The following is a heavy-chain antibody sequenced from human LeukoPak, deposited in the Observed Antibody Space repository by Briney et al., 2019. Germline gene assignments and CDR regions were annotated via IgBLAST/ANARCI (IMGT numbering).Heavy chain of an antibody. J-gene: IGHJ3*02. CDR1: GFTFSSYW. V-gene: IGHV3-7*03. CDR3: AKEFTVTSSDAFDI. D-gene: IGHD4-17*01. CDR2: IKQDGSEK. Sequence: GGSLRLSCAASGFTFSSYWMSWVRQAPGKGLEWVANIKQDGSEKYYVDSVKGRFTISRDNAKNSLYLQMNSLRAEDRALYYCAKEFTVTSSDAFDIWGQGTMVTVSS.